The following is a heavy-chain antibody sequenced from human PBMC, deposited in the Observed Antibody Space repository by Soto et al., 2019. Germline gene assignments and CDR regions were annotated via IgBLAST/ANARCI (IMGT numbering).Heavy chain of an antibody. J-gene: IGHJ6*02. CDR2: INSDGSST. Sequence: PGGSLRLSCAASGFTFSSYWMHWVRQAPGKGLVWVSRINSDGSSTSYADSVKGRFTISRDNAKNTLYLQMNSLRAEDTAVYYCARAFNSIFGVVPYYYYGMDVWGQGTTVTVSS. D-gene: IGHD3-3*01. V-gene: IGHV3-74*01. CDR1: GFTFSSYW. CDR3: ARAFNSIFGVVPYYYYGMDV.